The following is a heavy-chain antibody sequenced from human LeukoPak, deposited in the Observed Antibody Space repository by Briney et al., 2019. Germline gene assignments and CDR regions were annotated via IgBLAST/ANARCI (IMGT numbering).Heavy chain of an antibody. CDR2: IIPIFGTA. Sequence: ASVKVSCKASGGTFSSYAISWVQQAPGQGLEWMGGIIPIFGTANYAQKFQGRVTITTDESTSTAYMELSSLRSEDTAVYYCARAPNVWGSYYYMDVWGKGTTVTVSS. CDR1: GGTFSSYA. J-gene: IGHJ6*03. D-gene: IGHD3-16*01. V-gene: IGHV1-69*05. CDR3: ARAPNVWGSYYYMDV.